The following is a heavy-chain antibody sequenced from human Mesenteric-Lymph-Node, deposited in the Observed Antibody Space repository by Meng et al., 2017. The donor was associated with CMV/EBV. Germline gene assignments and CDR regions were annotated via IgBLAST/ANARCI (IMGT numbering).Heavy chain of an antibody. V-gene: IGHV4-39*07. CDR3: AREGTNYYDVDV. Sequence: GSLRLSCTVSGDSISSRSYYWGWIRQPPGRRLEWIGSIYYSGTTYYNPSLKSRVSVSLDTSKNQFSLSLTSVTAADTAAYYCAREGTNYYDVDVWGQGTTVTVSS. CDR1: GDSISSRSYY. CDR2: IYYSGTT. J-gene: IGHJ6*02.